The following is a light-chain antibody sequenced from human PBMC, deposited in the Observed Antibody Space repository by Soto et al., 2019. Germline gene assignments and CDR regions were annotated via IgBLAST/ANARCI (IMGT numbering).Light chain of an antibody. V-gene: IGLV2-8*01. CDR3: SSFAGSKV. CDR2: EVS. CDR1: SSDVGVNNY. Sequence: QSVLTQPPSASGSPGQSVTISCTGSSSDVGVNNYVSWYQQHPGKAPKLMIYEVSKRPSGVPDRFSGSKSGNTASLTVSGLQAEDEADYYCSSFAGSKVFGGGTKLTVL. J-gene: IGLJ2*01.